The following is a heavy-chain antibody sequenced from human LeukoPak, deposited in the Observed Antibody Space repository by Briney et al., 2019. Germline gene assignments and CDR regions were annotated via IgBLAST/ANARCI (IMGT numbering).Heavy chain of an antibody. D-gene: IGHD3-22*01. J-gene: IGHJ4*02. Sequence: PSETLSLTCAVYGGSFSGYYWSWIRQPPGKGLEWIGEINHSGSTNYNPSLKSRVTISVDTSKNQFSLKLSSVTAADTAVYYCARGRGYYYDRAPRTSSIPFDYWGQGTLVTVSS. V-gene: IGHV4-34*01. CDR1: GGSFSGYY. CDR2: INHSGST. CDR3: ARGRGYYYDRAPRTSSIPFDY.